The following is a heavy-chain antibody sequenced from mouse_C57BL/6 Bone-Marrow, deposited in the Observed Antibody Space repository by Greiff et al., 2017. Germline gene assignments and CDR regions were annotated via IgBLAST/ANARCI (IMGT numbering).Heavy chain of an antibody. J-gene: IGHJ2*01. Sequence: VQLQQSGPGLVQPSQCLSITCTVSGFSFTSYGVHWVRQSPGQGLEWLGVLWRGGSTVYNAAFISRLSISKDNSKGQVFFKMNSLQADDTAIYSCAICSYYYCSSYLHYVDYWGQGTTLTVSS. D-gene: IGHD1-1*01. V-gene: IGHV2-2*01. CDR2: LWRGGST. CDR1: GFSFTSYG. CDR3: AICSYYYCSSYLHYVDY.